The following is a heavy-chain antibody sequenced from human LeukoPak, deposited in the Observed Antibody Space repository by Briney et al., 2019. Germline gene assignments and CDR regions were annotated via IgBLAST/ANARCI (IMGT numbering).Heavy chain of an antibody. CDR3: VGWGLSNY. J-gene: IGHJ4*02. CDR1: GLSFSTNW. CDR2: INPDGSEK. V-gene: IGHV3-7*01. D-gene: IGHD3-16*01. Sequence: PEGSLRLSCAASGLSFSTNWMSWVRQAPGKGLEWGAHINPDGSEKYYVDSVKGRFSISRDNAKNSLYLQMNTLAVEDTAIYYCVGWGLSNYWGQGALVTVSS.